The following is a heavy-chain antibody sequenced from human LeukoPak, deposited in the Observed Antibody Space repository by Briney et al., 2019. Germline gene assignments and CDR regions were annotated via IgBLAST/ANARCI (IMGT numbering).Heavy chain of an antibody. V-gene: IGHV3-53*01. D-gene: IGHD6-13*01. CDR2: TYSVSST. J-gene: IGHJ4*01. CDR3: VRDFASSSWMGY. Sequence: GGSLRLSCAASGFTVSNNYMSGVRQAPGEGLEWAYVTYSVSSTYYADSVTGPFTISRDNSKNNLYLQMNSLRAEDTSVNYCVRDFASSSWMGYWGHGTPGTVSS. CDR1: GFTVSNNY.